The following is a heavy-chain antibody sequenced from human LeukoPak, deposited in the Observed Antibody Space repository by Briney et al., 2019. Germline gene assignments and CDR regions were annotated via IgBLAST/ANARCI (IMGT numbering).Heavy chain of an antibody. Sequence: ASVKVSCEASGYTFTDYYMHWVRQAPGQGLEWMGWINPNSGGTNYAQKFQGRVTMTRDTSISTAYMELSRLRSDDTAVYYCARDDGDSYYYYYYMDVWGKGTTVTVSS. CDR2: INPNSGGT. J-gene: IGHJ6*03. CDR1: GYTFTDYY. V-gene: IGHV1-2*02. CDR3: ARDDGDSYYYYYYMDV. D-gene: IGHD4-17*01.